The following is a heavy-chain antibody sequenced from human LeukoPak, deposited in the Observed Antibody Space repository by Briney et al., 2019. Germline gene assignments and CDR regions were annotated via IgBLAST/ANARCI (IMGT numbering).Heavy chain of an antibody. Sequence: ASVKVSCKASGYTFTSYAMHWVRQAPGQRLEWMGWINAGNGNTKYSQRFQGRVTISRDTSATTAYMELSSLTSEDTAVYYCARTYYSASGSYPHWGQGTLVTVSS. D-gene: IGHD3-10*01. CDR3: ARTYYSASGSYPH. J-gene: IGHJ4*02. CDR2: INAGNGNT. V-gene: IGHV1-3*01. CDR1: GYTFTSYA.